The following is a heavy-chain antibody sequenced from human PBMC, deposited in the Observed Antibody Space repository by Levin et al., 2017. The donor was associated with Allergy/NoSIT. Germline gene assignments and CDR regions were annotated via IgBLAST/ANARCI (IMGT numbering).Heavy chain of an antibody. CDR1: GGTFSSYT. CDR3: ARDLGDTAMANWFDP. Sequence: KISCKASGGTFSSYTISWVRQAPGQGLEWMGRIIPILGIANYAQKFQGRVTITADKSTSTAYMELSSLRSEDTAVYYCARDLGDTAMANWFDPWGQGTLVTVSS. D-gene: IGHD5-18*01. CDR2: IIPILGIA. J-gene: IGHJ5*02. V-gene: IGHV1-69*04.